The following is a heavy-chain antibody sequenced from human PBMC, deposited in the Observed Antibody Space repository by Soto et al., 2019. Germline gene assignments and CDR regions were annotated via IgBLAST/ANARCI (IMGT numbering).Heavy chain of an antibody. V-gene: IGHV4-31*03. CDR1: GGSISIGGYY. Sequence: PSETLSLTCTVSGGSISIGGYYWSWIRQHPGKGLEWIGYIYYSGSTYYNPSLKSRVTISVDTSKNQFSLKLSSVTAADTAVYYCARGAPLPYYYGSGTYLPNWFDPWGQGTLVTVSS. CDR3: ARGAPLPYYYGSGTYLPNWFDP. J-gene: IGHJ5*02. CDR2: IYYSGST. D-gene: IGHD3-10*01.